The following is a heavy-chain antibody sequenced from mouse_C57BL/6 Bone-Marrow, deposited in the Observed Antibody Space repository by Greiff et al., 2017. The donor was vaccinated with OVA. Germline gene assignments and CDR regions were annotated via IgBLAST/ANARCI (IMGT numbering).Heavy chain of an antibody. CDR1: GFNIKDDY. J-gene: IGHJ2*01. Sequence: VQLQQSGAELVRPGASVKLSCTASGFNIKDDYMHWVKQRPEQGLEWIGWIDPENGDTEYASKFQGKATITADTSSNTAYLQLSRLTSEDTAVYYCTTTVSIYYDDYWGQGTTLTVSS. D-gene: IGHD2-4*01. CDR2: IDPENGDT. CDR3: TTTVSIYYDDY. V-gene: IGHV14-4*01.